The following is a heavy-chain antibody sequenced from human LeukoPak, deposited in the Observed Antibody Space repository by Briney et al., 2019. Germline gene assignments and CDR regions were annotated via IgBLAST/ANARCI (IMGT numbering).Heavy chain of an antibody. Sequence: GGSLRLSCAASGFTFSSYWMHWVRQVPNQGLMWVSRINSDETISEYVDSVNGRFTISRDNAKNTLYLQMNSLRAEGTAVYYRAKVAKYYYGPETYYFFEQWGQGTPVTASS. D-gene: IGHD3-10*01. J-gene: IGHJ4*02. CDR3: AKVAKYYYGPETYYFFEQ. CDR2: INSDETIS. CDR1: GFTFSSYW. V-gene: IGHV3-74*01.